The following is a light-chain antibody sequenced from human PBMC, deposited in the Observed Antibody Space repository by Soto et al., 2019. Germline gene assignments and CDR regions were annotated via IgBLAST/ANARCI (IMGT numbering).Light chain of an antibody. J-gene: IGKJ1*01. CDR3: QQYNSYL. CDR1: QTISSW. CDR2: DAS. V-gene: IGKV1-5*01. Sequence: DIQMTQSPSTLSGSVGDRVTITCRASQTISSWFAWYQQKPGKAPKLLIYDASSLESGVPSRFSGSGSGTEFTLTISSLQPDDFATYYCQQYNSYLFGQGTKVDIK.